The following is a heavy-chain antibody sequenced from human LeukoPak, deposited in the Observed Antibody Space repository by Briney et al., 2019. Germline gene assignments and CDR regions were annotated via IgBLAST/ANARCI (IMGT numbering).Heavy chain of an antibody. V-gene: IGHV1-2*02. CDR2: INPNSGGT. CDR1: GYTFTGYY. Sequence: ASVKVSCKASGYTFTGYYMHWVRQAPGQGLEWMGWINPNSGGTNYAQKFQGRVTMTRDTSISTAYMELSRLRSDDTAVYYCARDGPANTAAGRSVANYYYMDVWGKGTTVAISS. J-gene: IGHJ6*03. CDR3: ARDGPANTAAGRSVANYYYMDV. D-gene: IGHD6-13*01.